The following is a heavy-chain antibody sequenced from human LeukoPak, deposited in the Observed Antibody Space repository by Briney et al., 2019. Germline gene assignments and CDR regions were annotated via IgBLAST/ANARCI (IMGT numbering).Heavy chain of an antibody. CDR1: GFTFSSYA. J-gene: IGHJ5*02. V-gene: IGHV3-23*01. Sequence: SGGSLRLSCATSGFTFSSYAMSWVRQAPGKGLEWVSAISGSGDSTYYADSVKGRFTISTDNTKNTLFLQMNSLRAEDTAVYYCTRGAHGYGVFDPWGQGTLVTVSS. CDR3: TRGAHGYGVFDP. D-gene: IGHD3-22*01. CDR2: ISGSGDST.